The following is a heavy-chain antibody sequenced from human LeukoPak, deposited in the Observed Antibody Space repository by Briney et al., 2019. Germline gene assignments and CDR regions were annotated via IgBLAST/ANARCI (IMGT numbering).Heavy chain of an antibody. V-gene: IGHV1-2*04. J-gene: IGHJ3*02. CDR3: ARDLSDYGGNSGAFDI. Sequence: ASVKVSCKASGYTFTSYAMNWVRQAPGQGLEWMGWINPNSGGTNYAQKFQGWVTMARDTSISTAYMELSRLRSDDTAVYYCARDLSDYGGNSGAFDIWGQGTMVTVSS. D-gene: IGHD4-23*01. CDR1: GYTFTSYA. CDR2: INPNSGGT.